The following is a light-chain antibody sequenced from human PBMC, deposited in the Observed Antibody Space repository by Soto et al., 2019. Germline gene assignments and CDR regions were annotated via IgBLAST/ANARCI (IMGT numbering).Light chain of an antibody. Sequence: EIVLTQSPGTLSLSPGERASLSCRASQSLTHIIIAWYQQKPGQAPRRLIYDTSSRATGIPDRFSGSGSGTDCTLTISRLEPEDFAVFFCQQYSTSEHIFGQGTRLEIK. CDR3: QQYSTSEHI. V-gene: IGKV3-20*01. CDR2: DTS. J-gene: IGKJ5*01. CDR1: QSLTHII.